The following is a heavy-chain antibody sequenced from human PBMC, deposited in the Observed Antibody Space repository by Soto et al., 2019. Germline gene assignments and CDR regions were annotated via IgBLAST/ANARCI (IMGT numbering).Heavy chain of an antibody. D-gene: IGHD3-10*01. Sequence: EVQLVESGGGVVRPGGSLRLSCAASGFTFDDYGMSWVRQAPGKGLEWVSGINWNGGSTGYADSVKGRFTISRDNAKNSLYLQMNSLRAEDTALYHCARAPRGLDYYYYYMDVWGKGTTVTVSS. CDR1: GFTFDDYG. CDR2: INWNGGST. CDR3: ARAPRGLDYYYYYMDV. V-gene: IGHV3-20*01. J-gene: IGHJ6*03.